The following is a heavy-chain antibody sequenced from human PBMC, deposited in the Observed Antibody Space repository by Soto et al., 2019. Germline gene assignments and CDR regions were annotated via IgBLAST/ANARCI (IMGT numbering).Heavy chain of an antibody. CDR1: GGSFSAYC. J-gene: IGHJ6*02. D-gene: IGHD3-3*01. CDR3: VRGLRFSCMDA. V-gene: IGHV4-34*01. CDR2: IDHSGST. Sequence: QVQLQQCGAGLLNPAETLSLTCAVNGGSFSAYCGTWIRQPPGRGLEWIGEIDHSGSTTYNPSRENRVTISIDTAKNRFSLNVTVVTAADTAVYSGVRGLRFSCMDAWGQGTTVTVS.